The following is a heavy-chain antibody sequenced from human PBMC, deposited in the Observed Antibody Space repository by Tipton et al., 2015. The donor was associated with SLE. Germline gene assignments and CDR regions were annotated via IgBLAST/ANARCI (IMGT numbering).Heavy chain of an antibody. CDR1: GGSISDSEFY. CDR2: IYYSGST. J-gene: IGHJ6*03. CDR3: ARERGDYYYMDV. Sequence: TLSLTCTVSGGSISDSEFYWGWIRQPPGKRLEWIGSIYYSGSTYYNPSLKSRVTISVDTSKNQFSLKLSSVTAADTAVYCCARERGDYYYMDVWGKGTTVTVSS. V-gene: IGHV4-39*07.